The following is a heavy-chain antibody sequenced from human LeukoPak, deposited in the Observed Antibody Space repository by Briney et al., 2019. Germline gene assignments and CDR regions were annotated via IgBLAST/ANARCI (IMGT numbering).Heavy chain of an antibody. CDR1: GGSFGGYY. Sequence: KPSETLSLTCAVYGGSFGGYYWSWIRQPPGKGLEWIGKINHSGSTNYNPSLKSRVTISVDTSKNQFSLKLSSVAAADTAVYYCARLRGRYYYGSGSSLGPWGQGTLVTVSS. V-gene: IGHV4-34*01. D-gene: IGHD3-10*01. CDR2: INHSGST. CDR3: ARLRGRYYYGSGSSLGP. J-gene: IGHJ5*02.